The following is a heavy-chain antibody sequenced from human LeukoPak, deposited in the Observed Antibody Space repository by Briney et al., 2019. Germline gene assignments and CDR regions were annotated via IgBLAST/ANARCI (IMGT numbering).Heavy chain of an antibody. CDR1: GGSISSYY. J-gene: IGHJ4*02. V-gene: IGHV4-59*12. D-gene: IGHD3-3*01. CDR3: TRGGADFWSGYYWMFDY. CDR2: IDDSGST. Sequence: SETLSLTCTVSGGSISSYYRSWIRQPPGKGLEWIGYIDDSGSTNYNPSLKSRVTISVDTSKNQFSLKLSSVTAADTAVYYCTRGGADFWSGYYWMFDYWGQGTLVTVSS.